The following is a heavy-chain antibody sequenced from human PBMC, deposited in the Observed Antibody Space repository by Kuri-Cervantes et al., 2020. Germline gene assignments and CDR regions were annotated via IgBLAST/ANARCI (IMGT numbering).Heavy chain of an antibody. CDR3: ASGIKQGYYYYGMDV. CDR1: GYSFTSYW. D-gene: IGHD2-21*01. CDR2: IFPDDSDT. Sequence: KVSCKGSGYSFTSYWIGWVRQMPGEGPEWMGIIFPDDSDTRYSPSFQGQVTISADKSVSAAYLQWISLKASDTAVYYCASGIKQGYYYYGMDVWGQGTTVTVSS. J-gene: IGHJ6*02. V-gene: IGHV5-51*01.